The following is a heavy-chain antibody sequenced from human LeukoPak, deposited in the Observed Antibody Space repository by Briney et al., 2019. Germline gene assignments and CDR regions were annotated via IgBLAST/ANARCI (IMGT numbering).Heavy chain of an antibody. Sequence: GGSLRLSCAASGFTFSSYGMHWVRQAPGKGLEWVAFIRYDGSNKYYADSVKGRFTISRDNSKNTLYLQMNSLRAEDTAAYYCAKDLAPNLWFGELSDYWGQGTLVTVSS. J-gene: IGHJ4*02. CDR3: AKDLAPNLWFGELSDY. V-gene: IGHV3-30*02. D-gene: IGHD3-10*01. CDR1: GFTFSSYG. CDR2: IRYDGSNK.